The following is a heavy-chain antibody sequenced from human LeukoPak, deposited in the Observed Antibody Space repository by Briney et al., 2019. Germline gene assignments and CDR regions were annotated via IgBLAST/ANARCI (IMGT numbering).Heavy chain of an antibody. V-gene: IGHV3-21*04. CDR2: ITGSGRET. Sequence: PGGSLRLSCAASGLTFSSYAMNWVRQASGKGLEWVSGITGSGRETYYADSVKGRFTISRDNAKNSLYLQMNSLRAEDTAVYYCARRPKIYYYYGLDVWGQGTTVTVSS. CDR1: GLTFSSYA. J-gene: IGHJ6*02. CDR3: ARRPKIYYYYGLDV.